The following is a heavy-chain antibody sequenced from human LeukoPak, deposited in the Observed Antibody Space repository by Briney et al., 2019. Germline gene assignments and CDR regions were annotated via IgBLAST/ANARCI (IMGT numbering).Heavy chain of an antibody. V-gene: IGHV3-74*01. J-gene: IGHJ5*02. D-gene: IGHD3-22*01. Sequence: GGSLRLSCAASGFTFRSSWMHWVRQTPGKGLVWVSRINSDGSSTASADSVKGRFTISRDNSKNTLHLEMNSLRTDDTAVYYCTKERGGGGRRINLMVGGYGPWGQGTQVTVSS. CDR3: TKERGGGGRRINLMVGGYGP. CDR2: INSDGSST. CDR1: GFTFRSSW.